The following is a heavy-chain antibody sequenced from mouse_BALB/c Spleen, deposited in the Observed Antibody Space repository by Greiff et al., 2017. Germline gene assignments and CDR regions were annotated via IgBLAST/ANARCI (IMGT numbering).Heavy chain of an antibody. Sequence: DVMLVESGGGLVQPGGSLRLSCATSGFTFTDYYMSWVRQPPGTALEWLGFIRNKANGYTPEYSASVKGRFTISRDNSQSILYLQMNTLRAEDSATYDGAREDEYDDGAWCAYWGQGTRVTVSA. D-gene: IGHD2-4*01. CDR3: AREDEYDDGAWCAY. V-gene: IGHV7-3*02. J-gene: IGHJ3*01. CDR2: IRNKANGYTP. CDR1: GFTFTDYY.